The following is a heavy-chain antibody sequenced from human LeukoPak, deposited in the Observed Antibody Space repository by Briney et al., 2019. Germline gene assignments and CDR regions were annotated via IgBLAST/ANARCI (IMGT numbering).Heavy chain of an antibody. CDR3: AKGGDHWNDGDFDY. V-gene: IGHV3-23*01. Sequence: HPGGSLRLSCAASGFTFSSYAMNWVRQAPGKGLEWVSTISDSGGDTYYTDSVEGLFTISRDNSKNTLYLQMNSLRAEDTAVYYCAKGGDHWNDGDFDYWGQGTLVTVSS. J-gene: IGHJ4*02. D-gene: IGHD1-1*01. CDR1: GFTFSSYA. CDR2: ISDSGGDT.